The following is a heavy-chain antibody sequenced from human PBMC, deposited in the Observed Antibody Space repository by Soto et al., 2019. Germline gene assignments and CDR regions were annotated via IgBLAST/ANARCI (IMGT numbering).Heavy chain of an antibody. CDR2: ISGGGDAP. D-gene: IGHD3-10*01. CDR1: GFTFINYA. CDR3: ARKVPGSTSRPDYWYFDL. J-gene: IGHJ2*01. Sequence: EVQLLESGGGLVQPGGSLRLSCAGSGFTFINYAMSWGRQAPGKGLEWVSTISGGGDAPFFADSVRGRFTISRDNSKNTVTLQMNNQGVDETAVYFCARKVPGSTSRPDYWYFDLWGRGTLVTVSS. V-gene: IGHV3-23*01.